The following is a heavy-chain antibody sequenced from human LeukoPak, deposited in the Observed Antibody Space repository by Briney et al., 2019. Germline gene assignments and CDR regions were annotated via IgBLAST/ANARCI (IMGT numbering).Heavy chain of an antibody. D-gene: IGHD3-10*01. J-gene: IGHJ4*02. Sequence: ASVKVSCKASGYTFTGYYMHWVRQAPGQGLEWMGWINPNSGGTNYAQKFQGRVTMTRDTSISTAYMELSRLRSDDTAVYYCERDRFTMVRGGVNYFDYWGQGTLVTVSS. CDR3: ERDRFTMVRGGVNYFDY. V-gene: IGHV1-2*02. CDR2: INPNSGGT. CDR1: GYTFTGYY.